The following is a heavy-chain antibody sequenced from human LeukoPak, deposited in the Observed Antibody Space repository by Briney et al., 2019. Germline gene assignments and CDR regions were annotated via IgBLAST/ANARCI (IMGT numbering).Heavy chain of an antibody. Sequence: GGSLRLSCEASGFTFSTYWMHWVRQAPGKGLEWVAFIRYDGSNKYYADSVKGRFTISRDNSKNTLYLQMNSLRAEDTAVYYCAKAVIAAAGTGLPDYWGQGTLVTVSS. J-gene: IGHJ4*02. D-gene: IGHD6-13*01. CDR1: GFTFSTYW. CDR2: IRYDGSNK. CDR3: AKAVIAAAGTGLPDY. V-gene: IGHV3-30*02.